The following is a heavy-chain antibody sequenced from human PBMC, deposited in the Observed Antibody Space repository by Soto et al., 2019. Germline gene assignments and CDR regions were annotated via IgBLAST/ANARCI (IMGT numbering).Heavy chain of an antibody. Sequence: QVQLVQSGAEVKKPGASVKVSCKASGYTFTGYYMHWVRQAPGQGLEWMGWINPNSGGTNYAQKFQGWVTMTRDTSISTYDRELSRVRSDDTAVYDCARAGRDGISNPHGETPTAGWYFDLWGRGSLVTVSS. CDR3: ARAGRDGISNPHGETPTAGWYFDL. CDR2: INPNSGGT. J-gene: IGHJ2*01. CDR1: GYTFTGYY. V-gene: IGHV1-2*04. D-gene: IGHD4-17*01.